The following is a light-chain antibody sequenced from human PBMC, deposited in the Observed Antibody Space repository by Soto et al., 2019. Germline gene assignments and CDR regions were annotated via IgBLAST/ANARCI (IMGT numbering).Light chain of an antibody. J-gene: IGKJ1*01. CDR1: QSISSK. CDR2: GAS. CDR3: QQYYNWQPR. Sequence: EILVTQSPATLSVSPGERVTLSCRASQSISSKLAWYQQRPGQAPRLLIYGASTRATGIPSRFSGSGSGTDFTLTITSLQSEDNALYYCQQYYNWQPRFDQGTKVEIK. V-gene: IGKV3-15*01.